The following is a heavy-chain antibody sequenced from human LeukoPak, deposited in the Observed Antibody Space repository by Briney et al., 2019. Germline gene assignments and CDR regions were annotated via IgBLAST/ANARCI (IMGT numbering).Heavy chain of an antibody. CDR1: GFTFNNYA. CDR3: AKGPWLAYPYYFDY. Sequence: GGSLRLSCAASGFTFNNYAMSWVRQAPGKGLEWVSAISGSDAGTYYADSVKGRFTISRDNSKNTLYLQMNSLRAEDAAIYYCAKGPWLAYPYYFDYWGQGTLVTVSS. D-gene: IGHD6-19*01. V-gene: IGHV3-23*01. CDR2: ISGSDAGT. J-gene: IGHJ4*02.